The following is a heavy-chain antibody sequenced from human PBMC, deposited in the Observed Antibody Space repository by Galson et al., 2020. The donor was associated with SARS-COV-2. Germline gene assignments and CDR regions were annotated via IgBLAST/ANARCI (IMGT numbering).Heavy chain of an antibody. CDR1: GGSISSYY. CDR2: IYYSGST. CDR3: ARGVVVAAPGFDY. Sequence: SETLSLTCTVSGGSISSYYWSWIRQPPGKGLEWIGYIYYSGSTNYNPSLKSRVTISVDTSKNQFSLKLSSVTAADTAVYYCARGVVVAAPGFDYWGQGTLVTVSS. J-gene: IGHJ4*02. V-gene: IGHV4-59*01. D-gene: IGHD2-15*01.